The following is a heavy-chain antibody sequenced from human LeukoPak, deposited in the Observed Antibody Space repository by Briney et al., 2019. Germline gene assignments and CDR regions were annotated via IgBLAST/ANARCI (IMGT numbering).Heavy chain of an antibody. J-gene: IGHJ4*02. V-gene: IGHV3-30*02. CDR2: IRYDGSNK. D-gene: IGHD1-26*01. CDR1: GFTFSSYG. CDR3: AKDVIYGSYYFDY. Sequence: GGSLRLSCAASGFTFSSYGMHWVRQAPGKGLEWVAFIRYDGSNKYYADSVKGRFTISRDNSKNTLYLQMNSLRAEDTAVYYCAKDVIYGSYYFDYWGQGTLVTVSS.